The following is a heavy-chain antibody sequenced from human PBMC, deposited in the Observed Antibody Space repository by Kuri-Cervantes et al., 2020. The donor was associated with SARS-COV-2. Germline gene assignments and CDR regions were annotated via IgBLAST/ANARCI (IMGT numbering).Heavy chain of an antibody. CDR3: ARDLDSSGSPTDYGMDV. CDR2: IYHSGST. CDR1: GRSVSSGSYY. D-gene: IGHD3-22*01. Sequence: AGSLSLSCTVSGRSVSSGSYYWSWIRQPPGKGLEWIGSIYHSGSTYYNPSLKSRVTISVVTSKNQFSLKLSSVTAADTAVYYCARDLDSSGSPTDYGMDVWGQGTTVTVSS. V-gene: IGHV4-39*07. J-gene: IGHJ6*02.